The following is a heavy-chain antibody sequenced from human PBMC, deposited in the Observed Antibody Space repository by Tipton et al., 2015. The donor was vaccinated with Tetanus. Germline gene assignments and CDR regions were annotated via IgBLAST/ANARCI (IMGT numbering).Heavy chain of an antibody. V-gene: IGHV3-11*01. J-gene: IGHJ6*02. Sequence: SLRLSCAASGFTFSNYAMAWVRQAPGKGLEWLSFISHSGTTIYNADSVKGRFTISRDNAENSLYLQMNSLRVEDTAVYYCATRVGPSSSFYYGMDVWGQGTTVTVSS. CDR3: ATRVGPSSSFYYGMDV. D-gene: IGHD3-10*01. CDR1: GFTFSNYA. CDR2: ISHSGTTI.